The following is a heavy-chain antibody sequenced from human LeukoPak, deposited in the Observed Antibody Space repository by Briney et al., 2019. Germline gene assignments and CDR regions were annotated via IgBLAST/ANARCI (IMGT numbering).Heavy chain of an antibody. CDR2: IIPISGTA. D-gene: IGHD1-1*01. Sequence: GASVKVSCKASGGTFSSYAISWVRQAPGQGLEWMGGIIPISGTANYAQKFQGRVTITADESTSTAYMELRSLRSEDTAVYYCASGRWNDGAFDIWGQGTMVTVSS. CDR1: GGTFSSYA. J-gene: IGHJ3*02. V-gene: IGHV1-69*01. CDR3: ASGRWNDGAFDI.